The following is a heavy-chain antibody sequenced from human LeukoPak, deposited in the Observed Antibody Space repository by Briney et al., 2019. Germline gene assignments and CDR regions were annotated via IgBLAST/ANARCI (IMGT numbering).Heavy chain of an antibody. J-gene: IGHJ4*02. CDR2: IYYSGST. CDR3: ARVEALGRYYFDY. D-gene: IGHD5-24*01. Sequence: PSETLPLTCTVSGGSISSHYWSWIRQPPGKGLEWSGYIYYSGSTNYNPSLKSRVTISVDTSKNQFSLTLSSVTAADTAVYYCARVEALGRYYFDYWGQGTLVTVSS. CDR1: GGSISSHY. V-gene: IGHV4-59*11.